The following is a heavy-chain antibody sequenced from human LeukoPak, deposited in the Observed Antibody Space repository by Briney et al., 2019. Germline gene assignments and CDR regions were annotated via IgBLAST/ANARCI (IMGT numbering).Heavy chain of an antibody. V-gene: IGHV3-7*02. J-gene: IGHJ6*02. CDR3: AKNGGPHGMDV. CDR2: IKHDGSET. Sequence: GGSLRLSCAPSGFTFSSIWMSWVRQAPGKGLEWVANIKHDGSETNYVDSVKGRFTISRDKAKNSLHLQMNSLRVEDTAVYYCAKNGGPHGMDVWGQGTTVTVSS. CDR1: GFTFSSIW. D-gene: IGHD3-16*01.